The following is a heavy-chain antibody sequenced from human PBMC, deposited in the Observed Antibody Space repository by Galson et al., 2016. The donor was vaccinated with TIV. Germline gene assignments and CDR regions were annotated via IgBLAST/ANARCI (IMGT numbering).Heavy chain of an antibody. CDR1: GFTFDSYL. V-gene: IGHV3-7*01. CDR2: INEDGSEK. J-gene: IGHJ4*02. CDR3: ARQWQSYFFDY. Sequence: SLRLSCAASGFTFDSYLMNWVRQAPGKGLEWMANINEDGSEKYYGDSVKGRFTVSRDNSKNNLYLQMNSLTAEDTAVYYCARQWQSYFFDYWGQGTVVTVSS. D-gene: IGHD6-19*01.